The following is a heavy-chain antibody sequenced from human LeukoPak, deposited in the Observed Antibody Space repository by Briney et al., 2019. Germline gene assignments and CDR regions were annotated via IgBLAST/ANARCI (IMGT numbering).Heavy chain of an antibody. CDR1: GLTFDEYG. CDR3: ARGGEHYESSGYYVDY. D-gene: IGHD3-22*01. CDR2: IKWNGGKI. V-gene: IGHV3-20*04. J-gene: IGHJ4*02. Sequence: GGSLRLSCAASGLTFDEYGMSWVRHAPGKGLEWVSTIKWNGGKIGYADSVKGRFTISRDNAKNSLYLQMNNVRAEDTALYYCARGGEHYESSGYYVDYWGQGILVTVSS.